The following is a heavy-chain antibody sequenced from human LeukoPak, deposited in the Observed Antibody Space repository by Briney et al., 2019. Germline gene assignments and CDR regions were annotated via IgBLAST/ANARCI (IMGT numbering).Heavy chain of an antibody. V-gene: IGHV4-30-2*01. CDR3: ARARFSGYDY. CDR1: GGSIRSGGYS. Sequence: SETLSLTCAVSGGSIRSGGYSWSWIRQPPGKGLEWIGYIYHSGSTYYNPSLKSRVTISVDRSKNQFSLKLSSVTAADTAVYYCARARFSGYDYWGQGTLVTVSS. J-gene: IGHJ4*02. D-gene: IGHD5-12*01. CDR2: IYHSGST.